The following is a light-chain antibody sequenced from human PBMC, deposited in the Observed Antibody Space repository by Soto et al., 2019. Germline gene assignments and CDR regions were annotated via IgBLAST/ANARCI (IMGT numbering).Light chain of an antibody. V-gene: IGKV3-15*01. J-gene: IGKJ3*01. Sequence: EIVMTQSPATLSVSPGERATLSCRARQSVAANLAWYQQKPGQAPRLLIYGAATRATGIPARFSGSGSGTEYALTLTGLQSEDCAVYYCEQYNNWPPFTVGPGTKVDIK. CDR2: GAA. CDR1: QSVAAN. CDR3: EQYNNWPPFT.